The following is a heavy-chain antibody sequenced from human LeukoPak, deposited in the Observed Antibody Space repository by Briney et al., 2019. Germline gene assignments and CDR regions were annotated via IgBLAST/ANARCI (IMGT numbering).Heavy chain of an antibody. CDR3: AREGYSSSAATY. V-gene: IGHV3-21*01. Sequence: GGSLRLSCAASGFTFSSYSMNWVRQAPGKGLEWVSSISSSSSYIYYADSVKGRFTISRDDAKNSLYLQMNSLIAEDTAVYFCAREGYSSSAATYWGQGTLVAVSS. D-gene: IGHD4-11*01. CDR2: ISSSSSYI. CDR1: GFTFSSYS. J-gene: IGHJ4*02.